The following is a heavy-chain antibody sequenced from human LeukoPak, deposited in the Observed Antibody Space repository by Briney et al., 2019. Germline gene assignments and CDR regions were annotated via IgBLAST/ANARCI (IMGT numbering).Heavy chain of an antibody. CDR3: AEDKRGYIYGSSPYYFDY. CDR2: TSYDGIDK. Sequence: GGSLRLSCAASGFIFSNYGMNWVRQAPGKGLEWVAVTSYDGIDKYYADSVKGRFTISRDNSKNTLYLQMNSLRPEDTAVYYCAEDKRGYIYGSSPYYFDYWGQGILVTVSS. J-gene: IGHJ4*02. CDR1: GFIFSNYG. V-gene: IGHV3-30*18. D-gene: IGHD5-18*01.